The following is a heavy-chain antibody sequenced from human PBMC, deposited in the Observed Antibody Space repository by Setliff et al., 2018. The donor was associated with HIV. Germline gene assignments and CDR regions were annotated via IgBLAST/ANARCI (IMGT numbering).Heavy chain of an antibody. D-gene: IGHD4-17*01. CDR1: GYTFTTFG. J-gene: IGHJ2*01. V-gene: IGHV7-4-1*01. CDR3: ARYGSDWFFDL. Sequence: ASVKVSCKASGYTFTTFGLSWVRQAPGQGLEWMGWINTETGTPMYAQGFTGRFVFSLDTSISTADLQIDSLNAEDTAFYYCARYGSDWFFDLWGRGTLVTVSS. CDR2: INTETGTP.